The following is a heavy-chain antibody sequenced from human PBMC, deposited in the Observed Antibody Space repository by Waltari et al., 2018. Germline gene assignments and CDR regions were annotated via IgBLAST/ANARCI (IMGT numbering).Heavy chain of an antibody. D-gene: IGHD1-26*01. V-gene: IGHV1-2*04. CDR3: ATPWEGRPRPDWFFDL. J-gene: IGHJ2*01. Sequence: QVQLVQSGAEVKKPGASVKVSCKASGYTFTDFYIHWVRQAPGQGLEWMGCCNPTSGGTNYDQKFQCWCTMTRDTSISTAYMALSRLTSDDTAVYYCATPWEGRPRPDWFFDLWGRGTLVTVSS. CDR2: CNPTSGGT. CDR1: GYTFTDFY.